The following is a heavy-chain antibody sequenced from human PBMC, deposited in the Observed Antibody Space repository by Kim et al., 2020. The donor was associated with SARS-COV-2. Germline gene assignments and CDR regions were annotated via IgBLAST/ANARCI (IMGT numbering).Heavy chain of an antibody. Sequence: ANYAQKSQGGVTITADKSTSTDYMELSSLRSEDTAVYYCARDAPQSSDFDYWGQGTLVTVSS. CDR2: A. D-gene: IGHD6-19*01. J-gene: IGHJ4*02. V-gene: IGHV1-69*04. CDR3: ARDAPQSSDFDY.